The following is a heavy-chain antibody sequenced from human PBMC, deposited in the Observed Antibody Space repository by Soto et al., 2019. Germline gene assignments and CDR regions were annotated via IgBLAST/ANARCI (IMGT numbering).Heavy chain of an antibody. Sequence: QEQLVESGGGVVQPGRSLRLSCAASGSIFSGYGMHWIRQAPGKGLEWVAVIWYDGGNKYYADSVKGRFTISRDNSKTMLYLQMYSLRADATAVYYCARDGIDGTAYRGFCYYWGQVTLVTIAS. CDR3: ARDGIDGTAYRGFCYY. CDR2: IWYDGGNK. V-gene: IGHV3-33*01. D-gene: IGHD1-7*01. J-gene: IGHJ4*02. CDR1: GSIFSGYG.